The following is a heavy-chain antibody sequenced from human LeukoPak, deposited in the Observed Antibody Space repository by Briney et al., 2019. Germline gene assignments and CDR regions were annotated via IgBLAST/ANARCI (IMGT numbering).Heavy chain of an antibody. Sequence: KPSGTLSLTCAVSGASISSTNWWDWVRQPPGKGLEWIGEIYQSGSTNYIPSLKSRVTISVDTSKNQFSLRLTSVTAADTAVYYCARTSGNYRYYFNYWGQGTLVTVSS. CDR3: ARTSGNYRYYFNY. CDR2: IYQSGST. CDR1: GASISSTNW. D-gene: IGHD1-26*01. V-gene: IGHV4-4*02. J-gene: IGHJ4*02.